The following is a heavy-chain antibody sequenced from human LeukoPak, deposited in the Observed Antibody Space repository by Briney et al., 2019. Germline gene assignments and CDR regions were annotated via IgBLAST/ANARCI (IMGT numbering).Heavy chain of an antibody. Sequence: SETLSLTCTVSGGSISSSSYYWGWIRQPPGKGLEWIGSIYYSGSTYYNPSLKSRVTISVDTPKNQFSLKLSSVTAADTAVYYCVCSGWYSNFYYYYYCMDVWGKGTTVTVSS. CDR1: GGSISSSSYY. J-gene: IGHJ6*03. CDR2: IYYSGST. CDR3: VCSGWYSNFYYYYYCMDV. D-gene: IGHD6-19*01. V-gene: IGHV4-39*07.